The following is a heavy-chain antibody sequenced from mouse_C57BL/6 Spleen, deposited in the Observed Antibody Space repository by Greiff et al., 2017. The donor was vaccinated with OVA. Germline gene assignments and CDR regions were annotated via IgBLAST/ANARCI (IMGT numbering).Heavy chain of an antibody. CDR1: GYAFSSYW. J-gene: IGHJ2*01. CDR3: ARGWILFSYCDY. CDR2: IYPGDGDT. D-gene: IGHD2-3*01. V-gene: IGHV1-80*01. Sequence: QVQLQQSGAELVKPGASVKISCKASGYAFSSYWMNWVKQRPGKGLEWIGQIYPGDGDTNYNGKFKGKATLTADKSSSTAYMQLSSLTSEDSAVYFCARGWILFSYCDYWGQGTTLTVSS.